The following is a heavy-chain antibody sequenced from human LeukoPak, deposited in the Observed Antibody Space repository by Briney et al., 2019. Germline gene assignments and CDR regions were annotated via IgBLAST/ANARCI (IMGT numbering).Heavy chain of an antibody. CDR1: GFTFSSYE. CDR2: ISSSGSTI. J-gene: IGHJ6*02. Sequence: GGSLRLSCAASGFTFSSYEMNWVRQAPGKGLEWVSYISSSGSTIYYADSVKGRFTISRDNAKNSLYLQMNSLRAEDTAVYYCARVDSDILTGYYFSRSGMDVWGQGTTVTVSS. CDR3: ARVDSDILTGYYFSRSGMDV. V-gene: IGHV3-48*03. D-gene: IGHD3-9*01.